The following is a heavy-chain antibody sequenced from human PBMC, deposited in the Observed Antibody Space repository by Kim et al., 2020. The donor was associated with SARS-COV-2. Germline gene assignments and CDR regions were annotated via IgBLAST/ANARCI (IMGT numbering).Heavy chain of an antibody. D-gene: IGHD3-9*01. CDR3: SSEGTGSFDY. CDR2: VHFDGST. Sequence: SETLSLTCTVSGGYITTYYWSWIRQSPGRGLEWIGYVHFDGSTIHNPSLMSRVTISLDTSNSRFSLKLTSVTAADTAVYFCSSEGTGSFDYWGQGTLVTVS. CDR1: GGYITTYY. J-gene: IGHJ4*02. V-gene: IGHV4-59*01.